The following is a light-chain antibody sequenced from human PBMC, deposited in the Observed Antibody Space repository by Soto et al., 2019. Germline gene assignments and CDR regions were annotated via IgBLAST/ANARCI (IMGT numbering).Light chain of an antibody. CDR1: QSVSSSY. CDR2: GAS. V-gene: IGKV3-20*01. Sequence: ELVLTQSPGTFSLSPGERATLFFRASQSVSSSYLARYQQKPGQAPMLLIYGASSRATGIPDRFSGSGSGTDFNPTNSRLEPEDFAVDYGQQDGNSSLTLGPGTRVYGK. J-gene: IGKJ3*01. CDR3: QQDGNSSLT.